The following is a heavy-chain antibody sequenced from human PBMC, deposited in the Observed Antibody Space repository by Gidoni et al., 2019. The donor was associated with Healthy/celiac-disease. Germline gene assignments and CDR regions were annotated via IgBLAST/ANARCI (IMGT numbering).Heavy chain of an antibody. CDR3: AREGGGGNWGSRWADAFDL. CDR2: ISDDGSDN. D-gene: IGHD7-27*01. V-gene: IGHV3-30-3*01. J-gene: IGHJ3*01. CDR1: GFTFSSYA. Sequence: QVQLVESGGGVVPPGRSLRLYCAAAGFTFSSYAITWVRQAHGKGLEWVAVISDDGSDNDYAHTLKGRFPSSRDNSKNTLYLQMNSLRANDTAVDYCAREGGGGNWGSRWADAFDLWGQGTMVTVSS.